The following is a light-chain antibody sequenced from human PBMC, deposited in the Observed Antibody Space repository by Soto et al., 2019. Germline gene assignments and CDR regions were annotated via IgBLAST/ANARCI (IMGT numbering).Light chain of an antibody. CDR2: DAS. CDR3: QQSDNFPPPCT. Sequence: DIQMTQSPSSLSASVGNRVTITCQASQDIATYLNWYQQKPGKAPNLLIYDASNLETGVPSRFSGGGSGTHFTFTISNLQPEDIVSYYCQQSDNFPPPCTFGQRSRVDI. V-gene: IGKV1-33*01. J-gene: IGKJ1*01. CDR1: QDIATY.